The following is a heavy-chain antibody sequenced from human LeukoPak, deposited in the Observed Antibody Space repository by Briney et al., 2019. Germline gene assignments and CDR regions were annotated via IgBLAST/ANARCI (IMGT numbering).Heavy chain of an antibody. CDR2: INHSGST. V-gene: IGHV4-34*01. CDR1: GGSFSGYY. J-gene: IGHJ6*02. D-gene: IGHD3-3*01. CDR3: ARFSRVVANAGDYYYYGMDV. Sequence: SETLSLTCAVYGGSFSGYYWSWIRQPPGKGLEWIGEINHSGSTNYNPSLKSRVTISVDTSKNQFSLKLSSVTAADTAMYYCARFSRVVANAGDYYYYGMDVWGQGTTVTVSS.